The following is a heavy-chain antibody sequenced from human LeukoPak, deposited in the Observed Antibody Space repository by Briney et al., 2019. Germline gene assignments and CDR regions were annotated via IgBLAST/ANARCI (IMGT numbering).Heavy chain of an antibody. V-gene: IGHV1-2*02. D-gene: IGHD2-21*01. Sequence: ASVKVSCKASGYTLTGYYMHWVRQAPGQGLEWMGWINPNSGGTNYAQKFQGRVTMTRDTSISTAYMELSRLRSDDTAVYYCARDEGGVISYYYYYMDVWGKGTTVTVSS. CDR1: GYTLTGYY. J-gene: IGHJ6*03. CDR3: ARDEGGVISYYYYYMDV. CDR2: INPNSGGT.